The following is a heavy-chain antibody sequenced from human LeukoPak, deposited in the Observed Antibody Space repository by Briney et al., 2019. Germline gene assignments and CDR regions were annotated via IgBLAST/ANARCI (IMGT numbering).Heavy chain of an antibody. CDR1: GFTFTIYA. CDR2: ISGSGGST. CDR3: AKDRHQQLPMKFDY. Sequence: PGGSLRLSCAASGFTFTIYAMSWVRQAPGKGLEWVSTISGSGGSTYFADSVKGRFTMSRDNSKNTLYLQMNSLRAEDTAVYYCAKDRHQQLPMKFDYWGQGTLVTVSS. D-gene: IGHD6-13*01. J-gene: IGHJ4*02. V-gene: IGHV3-23*01.